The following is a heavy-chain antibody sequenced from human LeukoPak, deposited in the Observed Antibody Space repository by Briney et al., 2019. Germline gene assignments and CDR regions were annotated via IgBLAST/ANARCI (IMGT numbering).Heavy chain of an antibody. CDR1: GASISSGDYY. V-gene: IGHV4-30-4*01. CDR3: ARGVFWSSYYVY. J-gene: IGHJ4*02. D-gene: IGHD3-3*01. CDR2: IYSTGST. Sequence: SQTLFLTCTVSGASISSGDYYWSWIRQPPGKGLEWIGYIYSTGSTSHNPSLRNPITISLDTSKNQFSLKLSSVTAADTAVYYCARGVFWSSYYVYWGQGTQVTVSS.